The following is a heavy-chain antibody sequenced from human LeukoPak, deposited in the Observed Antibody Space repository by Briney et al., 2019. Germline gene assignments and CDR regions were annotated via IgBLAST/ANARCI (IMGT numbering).Heavy chain of an antibody. CDR3: ARDHLLDWYYYTDV. D-gene: IGHD3/OR15-3a*01. CDR1: GFTLSNAW. J-gene: IGHJ6*03. CDR2: ISSSGSTI. Sequence: GGSLRLSCAASGFTLSNAWMNWVRQAPGKGLEWVSYISSSGSTIYYADSVKGRFTISRDNAKNSLYLQMNSLRAEDTALYYCARDHLLDWYYYTDVWGKGTTVTVSS. V-gene: IGHV3-48*04.